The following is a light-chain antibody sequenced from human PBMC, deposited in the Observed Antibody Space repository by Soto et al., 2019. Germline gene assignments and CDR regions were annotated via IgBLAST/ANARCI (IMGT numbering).Light chain of an antibody. CDR3: QSYDSSLSGVV. Sequence: QSVLTQPPSVSGAPGQRVTISCTGSSSNIGAGYDVHWYLQLPGTAPKLLIYGNRKRPSGVPGRFSGSKSGTSASLAITGLQAEDEADYYCQSYDSSLSGVVFGGGTKLTVL. J-gene: IGLJ2*01. CDR1: SSNIGAGYD. CDR2: GNR. V-gene: IGLV1-40*01.